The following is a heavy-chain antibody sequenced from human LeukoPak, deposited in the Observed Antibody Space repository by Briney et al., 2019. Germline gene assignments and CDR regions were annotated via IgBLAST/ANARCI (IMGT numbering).Heavy chain of an antibody. J-gene: IGHJ4*02. D-gene: IGHD3-10*01. CDR3: ARYGSGSYLRDPFDY. CDR1: GFTFSNHW. Sequence: GGSLRLSCAASGFTFSNHWMHWVRQAPGKGLVWVSHITADGSETTYADSVKGRFTISRDNAKNTLFLQMNSLRAEDTAVYYCARYGSGSYLRDPFDYWGQGTLVTVSS. V-gene: IGHV3-74*01. CDR2: ITADGSET.